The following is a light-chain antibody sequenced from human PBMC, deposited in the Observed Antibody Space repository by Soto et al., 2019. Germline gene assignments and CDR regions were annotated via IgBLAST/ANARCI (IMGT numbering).Light chain of an antibody. J-gene: IGKJ1*01. Sequence: EIVLTQSPGTLSLSPGERATLSCRASQSVISNYLAWYQQKPGQAPRLLIYGASSRATGIPDRFSGSGSGTDLPLTISRLEPEDFAVYYCQQYGSSPPEKTFGQGTKVEIK. CDR2: GAS. V-gene: IGKV3-20*01. CDR3: QQYGSSPPEKT. CDR1: QSVISNY.